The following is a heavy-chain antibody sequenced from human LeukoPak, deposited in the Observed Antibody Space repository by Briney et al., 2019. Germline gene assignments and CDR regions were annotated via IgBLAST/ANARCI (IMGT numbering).Heavy chain of an antibody. CDR3: ARALGKGAFDI. CDR2: ISSSSSTT. CDR1: GFSFSSYG. V-gene: IGHV3-48*01. Sequence: RTGGSLRLSCAASGFSFSSYGMHWVRQAPGKGLEWISFISSSSSTTYYTDSVKGRFTIFRDNAKNSLYLQMNSLRAEDTAVYYCARALGKGAFDIWGHGTMVTVSS. D-gene: IGHD1-26*01. J-gene: IGHJ3*02.